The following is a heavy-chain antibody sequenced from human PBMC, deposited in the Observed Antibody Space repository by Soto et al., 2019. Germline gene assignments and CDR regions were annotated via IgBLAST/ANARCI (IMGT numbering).Heavy chain of an antibody. V-gene: IGHV3-23*01. J-gene: IGHJ4*02. CDR3: AKPPDYNWNDY. D-gene: IGHD1-20*01. Sequence: RLSCAASGFTFSSYAMSWVRQAPGKGREWISAVSGSGGSTYYADSVKGRFTISRDNSKDTLYLQMNNLRAEDTAVYYCAKPPDYNWNDYWGQGTLVTVSS. CDR2: VSGSGGST. CDR1: GFTFSSYA.